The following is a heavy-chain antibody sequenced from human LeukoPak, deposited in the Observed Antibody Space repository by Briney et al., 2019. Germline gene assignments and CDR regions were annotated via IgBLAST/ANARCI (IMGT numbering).Heavy chain of an antibody. Sequence: ASVTVSLTASVYTFTVYYMHRVRQAPGQGGEGVGWINPNSGGTNYAQKFQGRLTMTTDTSITTSYMELSRLRSDHTAVYYCARGAHYHDSSEGNYYCGQGALVTVSS. CDR1: VYTFTVYY. J-gene: IGHJ4*02. D-gene: IGHD3-22*01. V-gene: IGHV1-2*02. CDR2: INPNSGGT. CDR3: ARGAHYHDSSEGNYY.